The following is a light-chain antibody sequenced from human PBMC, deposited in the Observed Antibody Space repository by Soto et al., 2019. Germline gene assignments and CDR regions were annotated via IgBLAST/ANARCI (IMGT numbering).Light chain of an antibody. Sequence: DIEMTQAPSSLSASVGDSVTITCXASQSISSYLNWYQQKPGKAPKLLIYAASSLQSGVPSRFSGSGSGTDFTLTISSLQPEDFATYYCQQSYSTPRTFAQGTRLEIK. V-gene: IGKV1-39*01. J-gene: IGKJ5*01. CDR3: QQSYSTPRT. CDR2: AAS. CDR1: QSISSY.